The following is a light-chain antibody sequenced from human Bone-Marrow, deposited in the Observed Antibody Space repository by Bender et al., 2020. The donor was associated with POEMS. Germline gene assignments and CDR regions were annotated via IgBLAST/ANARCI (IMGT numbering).Light chain of an antibody. CDR1: NIGSES. J-gene: IGLJ3*02. Sequence: SYVLTQPPSVSVAPGQTARVTCGGDNIGSESVHWYQQKPGQAPVLVVYDDNDRPSGIPERISGSSSGTTATLTISGAQVEDEADYYCYSVTDNNLMFGGGTKLTVL. V-gene: IGLV3-21*02. CDR2: DDN. CDR3: YSVTDNNLM.